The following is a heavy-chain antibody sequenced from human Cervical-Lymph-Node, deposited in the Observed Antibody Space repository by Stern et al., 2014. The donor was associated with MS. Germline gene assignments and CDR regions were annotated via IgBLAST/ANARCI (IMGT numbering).Heavy chain of an antibody. CDR2: IRSKTVGGTT. Sequence: VQLVESGGGLVKPGGSLRLSCAASGFTFRNAWMTWIRQAPGTGLEWVGSIRSKTVGGTTDYASAAKGRFTITRDESKKSRSPQMNSLKAEDTAEYYCTTLDRSSAYYYYGMDVWGQGTTVTVSS. D-gene: IGHD1-14*01. CDR3: TTLDRSSAYYYYGMDV. CDR1: GFTFRNAW. J-gene: IGHJ6*02. V-gene: IGHV3-15*01.